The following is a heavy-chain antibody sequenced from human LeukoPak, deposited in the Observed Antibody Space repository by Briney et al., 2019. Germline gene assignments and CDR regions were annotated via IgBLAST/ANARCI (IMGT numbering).Heavy chain of an antibody. CDR2: IYSGGPT. CDR3: ARDVAGTTGTPWFDP. D-gene: IGHD1-1*01. J-gene: IGHJ5*02. Sequence: GGSLRLSCAASGFTVSSNYMTWVRQAPGKWLEWVSIIYSGGPTYYADSVKGRFTISRDISKNTVYLQMNSLRTEDSAVYYCARDVAGTTGTPWFDPWGQGTRVTVSS. CDR1: GFTVSSNY. V-gene: IGHV3-53*01.